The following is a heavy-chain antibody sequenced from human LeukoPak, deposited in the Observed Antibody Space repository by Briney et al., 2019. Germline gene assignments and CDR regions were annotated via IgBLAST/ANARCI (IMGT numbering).Heavy chain of an antibody. CDR1: GFTFSSYG. V-gene: IGHV3-30*18. Sequence: PGGSLRLSCAASGFTFSSYGMHWVRQAPGKGLEWVAVISYDGSNKYYADSVKGRFTISRDNSKNTLYLQMNSLRADDTAVYYCAKGMRDIVVVPDTIFDSWGQGTLVTVSS. CDR2: ISYDGSNK. D-gene: IGHD2-2*01. CDR3: AKGMRDIVVVPDTIFDS. J-gene: IGHJ4*02.